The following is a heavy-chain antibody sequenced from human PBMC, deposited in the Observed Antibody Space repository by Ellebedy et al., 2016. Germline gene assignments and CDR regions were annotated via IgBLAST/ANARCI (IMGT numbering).Heavy chain of an antibody. Sequence: SETLSLXXSVSGYSISNGYYWGWIRQPPGKGLEWIGYFSDSGNSSYNPALKTRVNISVDMSKNRLSLKLGSVTVADTALYYCATNNSRQFDHWGQGALVAVSP. CDR2: FSDSGNS. CDR1: GYSISNGYY. V-gene: IGHV4-38-2*01. D-gene: IGHD1/OR15-1a*01. J-gene: IGHJ4*02. CDR3: ATNNSRQFDH.